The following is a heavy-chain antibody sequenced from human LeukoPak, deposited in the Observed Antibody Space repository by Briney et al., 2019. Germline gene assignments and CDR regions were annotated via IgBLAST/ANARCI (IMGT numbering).Heavy chain of an antibody. V-gene: IGHV3-21*01. Sequence: GGSLRLSCAASGFSFSTYSMNWVRQAPGKGLEWVSSISSSSSYIYYADSVKGRFTISRDNAKNSLYLQMNSLRAEDTAVYYCARDTLVYADSPDAFDIWGQGTMVTVSS. CDR2: ISSSSSYI. D-gene: IGHD4-17*01. CDR3: ARDTLVYADSPDAFDI. J-gene: IGHJ3*02. CDR1: GFSFSTYS.